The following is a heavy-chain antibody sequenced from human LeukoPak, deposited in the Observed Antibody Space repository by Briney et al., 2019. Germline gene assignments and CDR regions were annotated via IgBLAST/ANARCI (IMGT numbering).Heavy chain of an antibody. CDR1: GFTFSNAW. J-gene: IGHJ4*02. V-gene: IGHV3-15*01. CDR3: TTLTDIPQFLY. CDR2: IKSKTDGGTT. Sequence: GGSLSLTCAASGFTFSNAWMTWVRQGPGKGLEWVGRIKSKTDGGTTDYAAPVKGRFTISRDDSKNTLYLQINSLKTEDTAVYYCTTLTDIPQFLYSGKRALVTVSS. D-gene: IGHD2-21*01.